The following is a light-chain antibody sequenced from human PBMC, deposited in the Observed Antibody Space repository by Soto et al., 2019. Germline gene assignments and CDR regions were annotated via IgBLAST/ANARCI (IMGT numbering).Light chain of an antibody. CDR3: LQHNFYPPA. V-gene: IGKV1-17*03. Sequence: DIQMTQPPSAMSASVGDRVTITCRASQGIHKYLAWFQQKPAKVPKRLIYGASNLQSGVPSRFSGSGSGTEFTLTISSLQPEDFATYYCLQHNFYPPAFGQGTRLE. CDR2: GAS. CDR1: QGIHKY. J-gene: IGKJ5*01.